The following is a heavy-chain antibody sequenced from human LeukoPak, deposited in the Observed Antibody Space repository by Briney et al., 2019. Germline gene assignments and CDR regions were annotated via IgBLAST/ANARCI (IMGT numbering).Heavy chain of an antibody. J-gene: IGHJ4*02. D-gene: IGHD3-16*01. CDR1: GFNFSSFV. CDR3: VRDVWGDRDGFFEY. Sequence: GRSLRLSCAASGFNFSSFVMHWVRQAPGKGLVWVSRINSDGRSASYGDSVTGRFTMSRDNAKNTVYLQMNSLRAEDTAVYYCVRDVWGDRDGFFEYWGQGSLVTVSS. CDR2: INSDGRSA. V-gene: IGHV3-74*01.